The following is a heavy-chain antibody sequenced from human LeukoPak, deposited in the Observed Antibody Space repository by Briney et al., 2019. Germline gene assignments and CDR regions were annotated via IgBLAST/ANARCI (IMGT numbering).Heavy chain of an antibody. V-gene: IGHV3-7*01. J-gene: IGHJ3*02. CDR2: IKQDGSEK. Sequence: GGSLRLSCAASGFTFSSYWMSWVRQAPGKGLEWVANIKQDGSEKYYVDSVKGRFTISRDNAKNSLYLQMNSLRAEDTAVYYCARVVGIVVVIAIDAFDIWGQGTMVTVSS. CDR3: ARVVGIVVVIAIDAFDI. CDR1: GFTFSSYW. D-gene: IGHD2-21*01.